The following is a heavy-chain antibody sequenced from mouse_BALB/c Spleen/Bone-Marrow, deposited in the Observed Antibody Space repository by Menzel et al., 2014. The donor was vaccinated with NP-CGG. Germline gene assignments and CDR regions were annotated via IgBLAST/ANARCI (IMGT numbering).Heavy chain of an antibody. J-gene: IGHJ3*01. CDR3: ALNWDSAY. CDR2: INNGGTYT. CDR1: GFTFSSYG. Sequence: VQLKESGGDLVKPGGSLKLSCAASGFTFSSYGMSWVRQTPDKRLEWVATINNGGTYTYYPDSVKGRFTISRDNAKNTLYLQMSSLKSEDTAMYYCALNWDSAYWGQATLVTVSA. V-gene: IGHV5-6*01. D-gene: IGHD4-1*02.